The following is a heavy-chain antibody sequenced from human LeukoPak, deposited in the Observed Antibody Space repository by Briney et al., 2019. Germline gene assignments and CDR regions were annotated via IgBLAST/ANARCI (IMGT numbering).Heavy chain of an antibody. CDR1: GLTFSTYW. CDR2: IKPDGSET. D-gene: IGHD6-13*01. V-gene: IGHV3-7*01. Sequence: GGSLRLSCAASGLTFSTYWMTWVRQAPGKGLEWVANIKPDGSETYYVDPVKGRLTISRDNAKNLLYLQMNSLRGEDTAVYYCGGFGYEAAVDLWGQGTLVTVSS. J-gene: IGHJ4*02. CDR3: GGFGYEAAVDL.